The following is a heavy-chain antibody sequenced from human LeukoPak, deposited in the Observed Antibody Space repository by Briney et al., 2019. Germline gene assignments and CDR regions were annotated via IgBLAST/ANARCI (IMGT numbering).Heavy chain of an antibody. D-gene: IGHD6-13*01. CDR3: ARGARSSSWRTFGWFDP. V-gene: IGHV4-34*01. CDR2: INHSGST. J-gene: IGHJ5*02. Sequence: SETLSLTCAVYGGSFSGYYWTWIRQPPGKGLEWIGEINHSGSTNYTPSLKSRVTISVDTSKNQFSLKLSSVTAADTAVFYCARGARSSSWRTFGWFDPWGQGTLVPVSS. CDR1: GGSFSGYY.